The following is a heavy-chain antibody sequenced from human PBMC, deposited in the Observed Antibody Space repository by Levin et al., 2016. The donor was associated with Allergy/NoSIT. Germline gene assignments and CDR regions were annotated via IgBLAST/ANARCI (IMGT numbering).Heavy chain of an antibody. V-gene: IGHV3-21*01. D-gene: IGHD4-17*01. CDR3: ARGAPDYGDSNFDY. J-gene: IGHJ4*02. Sequence: VRQMPGKGLEWVSSISSSSSYIYYADSVKGRFTISRDNAKNSLYLQMNSLRAEDTAVYYCARGAPDYGDSNFDYWGQGTLVTVSS. CDR2: ISSSSSYI.